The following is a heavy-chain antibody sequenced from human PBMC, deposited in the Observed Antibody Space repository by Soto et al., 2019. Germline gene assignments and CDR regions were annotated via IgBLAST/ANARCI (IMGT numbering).Heavy chain of an antibody. CDR3: ARGGALSTSWYWGDGLDS. CDR1: GYSFSSHA. J-gene: IGHJ4*02. V-gene: IGHV1-69*06. D-gene: IGHD6-13*01. CDR2: IIPVFGTP. Sequence: VQLEQSGSEVQQSGSSVKVSCKASGYSFSSHAITWVRQAPGQGLEWMGGIIPVFGTPTYAQKFQGRLTISADKSTNTSSLELRSLRSEDTAVYYCARGGALSTSWYWGDGLDSWGQGTQVTVSS.